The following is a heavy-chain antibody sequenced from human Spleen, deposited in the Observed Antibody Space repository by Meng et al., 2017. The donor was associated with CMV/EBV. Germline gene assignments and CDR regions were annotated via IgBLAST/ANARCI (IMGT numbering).Heavy chain of an antibody. CDR2: IKTDGSGK. CDR3: AKDGGWHFDY. D-gene: IGHD3-16*01. CDR1: GFTFSNHY. V-gene: IGHV3-7*01. J-gene: IGHJ4*02. Sequence: GGSLRLSCAASGFTFSNHYRGWVRQAPGKGLEWVATIKTDGSGKYNVDSEKGRFTVSRDNAKNSRYLQMESLRAEDTAVYYCAKDGGWHFDYWGQGSLVTVSS.